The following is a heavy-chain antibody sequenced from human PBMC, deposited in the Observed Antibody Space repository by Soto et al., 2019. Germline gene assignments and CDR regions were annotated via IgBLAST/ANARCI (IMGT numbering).Heavy chain of an antibody. V-gene: IGHV2-5*02. CDR1: GFSLSTSGVG. CDR2: IYWDDEK. J-gene: IGHJ3*01. Sequence: QITLKESGPTLVKPTQTLTLTCTFSGFSLSTSGVGVGWIRQPPGKALEWIALIYWDDEKRSSPSLKSRLTITKDTSQNQVVVKLTNMDLADTGTYYCANMRIYYGSGRNAFDRWGQGTMVTVSS. CDR3: ANMRIYYGSGRNAFDR. D-gene: IGHD3-10*01.